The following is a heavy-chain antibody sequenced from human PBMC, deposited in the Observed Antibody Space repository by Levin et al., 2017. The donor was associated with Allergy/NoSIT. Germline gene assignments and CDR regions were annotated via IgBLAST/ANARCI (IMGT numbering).Heavy chain of an antibody. Sequence: GESLKISCAASGFTFSSYAMSWVRQAPGKGLEWVSAISGSGGSTYYADSVKGRFTISRDNSKNTLYLQMNSLRAEDTAVYYCAKDPRPAPVIYYWGQGTLVTVSS. D-gene: IGHD1-14*01. V-gene: IGHV3-23*01. CDR3: AKDPRPAPVIYY. CDR2: ISGSGGST. J-gene: IGHJ4*02. CDR1: GFTFSSYA.